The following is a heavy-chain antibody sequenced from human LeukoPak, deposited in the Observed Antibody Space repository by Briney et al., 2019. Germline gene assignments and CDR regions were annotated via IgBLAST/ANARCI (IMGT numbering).Heavy chain of an antibody. CDR2: MTGSGTST. Sequence: GGSLRLSCAGSKFTFGTYVMNWVRQAPGKGLEWVSSMTGSGTSTYYADSVKGRFTISRDNSKNTLYLQMNSLRAEDTAVYYCAKEEGRIVGATVDWGQGTLVTVSS. CDR3: AKEEGRIVGATVD. CDR1: KFTFGTYV. J-gene: IGHJ4*02. V-gene: IGHV3-23*01. D-gene: IGHD1-26*01.